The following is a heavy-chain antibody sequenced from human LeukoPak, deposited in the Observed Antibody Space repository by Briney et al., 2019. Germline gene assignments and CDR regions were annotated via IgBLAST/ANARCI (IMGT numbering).Heavy chain of an antibody. J-gene: IGHJ4*02. D-gene: IGHD3-10*01. Sequence: ASVRVSCMPSGYSFTAFYIHCVRQTPGQGVECRAWIYPGRGDTNYAQKFQGRVTMTRDPSISTAYLDLSSLRSDDTAVYYCARDGDYGTGSYYRGCIDSWGQGTPVTVSP. CDR1: GYSFTAFY. CDR2: IYPGRGDT. CDR3: ARDGDYGTGSYYRGCIDS. V-gene: IGHV1-2*02.